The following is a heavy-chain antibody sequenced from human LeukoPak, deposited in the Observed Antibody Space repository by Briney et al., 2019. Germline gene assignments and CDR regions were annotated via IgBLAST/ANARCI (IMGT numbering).Heavy chain of an antibody. CDR3: AKVDRPYYYYGMDV. CDR2: ISSNGSTI. J-gene: IGHJ6*04. CDR1: GFTFSSYE. Sequence: GGSLRLSCAASGFTFSSYEMNWVRQAPGKGLEWVSYISSNGSTIYYADSVKGRFTISRDNAKNSLYLQMNSLRAEDTAVYYCAKVDRPYYYYGMDVWGKGTTVTVSS. V-gene: IGHV3-48*03.